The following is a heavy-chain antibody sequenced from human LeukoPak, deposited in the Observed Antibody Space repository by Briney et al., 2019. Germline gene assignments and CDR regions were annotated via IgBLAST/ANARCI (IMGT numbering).Heavy chain of an antibody. J-gene: IGHJ3*02. CDR1: GFTFSSYA. D-gene: IGHD1-26*01. CDR2: ISGSGGST. V-gene: IGHV3-23*01. Sequence: PGGSLRLSCAASGFTFSSYAMSWVRQAPGKGLEWVSAISGSGGSTYYADSVKGRFTISRDNSKNTLYLQMNSLRAEDTAVYYCAKDRSREPLFGDAFDIWGQGTMVTVSS. CDR3: AKDRSREPLFGDAFDI.